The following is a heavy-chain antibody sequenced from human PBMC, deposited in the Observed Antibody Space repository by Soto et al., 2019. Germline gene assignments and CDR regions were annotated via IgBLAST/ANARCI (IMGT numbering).Heavy chain of an antibody. Sequence: GGSLRLSCAASGFTFSSYAMHWVRQAPGKGLEWVAVISYDGSNKYYADSVKGRFTISRDNSKNTLYLQMNSLRAEDTAVYYCARGSEGYQLLCGYWGQGTLVTVSS. J-gene: IGHJ4*02. CDR2: ISYDGSNK. V-gene: IGHV3-30-3*01. CDR1: GFTFSSYA. D-gene: IGHD2-2*01. CDR3: ARGSEGYQLLCGY.